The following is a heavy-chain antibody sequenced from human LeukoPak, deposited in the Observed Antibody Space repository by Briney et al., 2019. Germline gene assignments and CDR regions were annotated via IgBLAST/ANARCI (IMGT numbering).Heavy chain of an antibody. CDR1: GFTFSSYG. V-gene: IGHV3-30*02. D-gene: IGHD7-27*01. CDR3: AKDRGLTGDLRGFDY. J-gene: IGHJ4*02. CDR2: IRCDGSNK. Sequence: GGSLRLPRAASGFTFSSYGMHWVRQAPGKGLEWVAFIRCDGSNKYYADSVKGRFTISRDNSKNTLYLQMNSLRAEDKAVYYCAKDRGLTGDLRGFDYWGQGTLVTVSS.